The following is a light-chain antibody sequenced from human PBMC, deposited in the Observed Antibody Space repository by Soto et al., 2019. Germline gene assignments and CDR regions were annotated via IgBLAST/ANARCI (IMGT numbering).Light chain of an antibody. J-gene: IGLJ2*01. CDR1: TGAVTSGHY. Sequence: QTVVTQEPSLTVSPGGTVTLTCGSSTGAVTSGHYPYWFQQKPGQAPRTLIYDTSNKHSWTPARCSGSLLGGKAALTLSGAQPEDEPEYYCLLSYSGARVVFGGGTKLTVL. CDR3: LLSYSGARVV. CDR2: DTS. V-gene: IGLV7-46*01.